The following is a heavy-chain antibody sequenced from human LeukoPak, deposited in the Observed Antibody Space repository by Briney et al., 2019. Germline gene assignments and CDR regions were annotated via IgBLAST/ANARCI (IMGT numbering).Heavy chain of an antibody. V-gene: IGHV1-2*02. CDR3: ASPPSPGDAFDI. D-gene: IGHD3-10*01. Sequence: ASVKVSCKASGHTFIGYYMHWVRQAPGQGLEWMGWINPNSGGTNYAQKFQGRVTMTRDTSISTAYMELSRLRSDDTAVYYCASPPSPGDAFDIWGQGTMVTVSS. CDR2: INPNSGGT. J-gene: IGHJ3*02. CDR1: GHTFIGYY.